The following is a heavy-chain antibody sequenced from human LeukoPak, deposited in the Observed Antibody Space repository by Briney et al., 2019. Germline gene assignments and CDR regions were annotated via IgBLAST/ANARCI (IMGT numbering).Heavy chain of an antibody. CDR2: INHSGST. CDR1: GGSFSGYY. V-gene: IGHV4-34*01. Sequence: PSETLSLTCAVYGGSFSGYYWSGIRQPPGKGLEWIGEINHSGSTNYNPSLKSRVTISVDTSKNQFSLKLSSVTAADTAVYYCARGRPNYYDSSGYYGYWGQGTLVTVSS. D-gene: IGHD3-22*01. J-gene: IGHJ4*02. CDR3: ARGRPNYYDSSGYYGY.